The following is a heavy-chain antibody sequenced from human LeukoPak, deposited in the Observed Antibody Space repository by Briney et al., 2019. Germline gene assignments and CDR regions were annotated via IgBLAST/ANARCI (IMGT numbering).Heavy chain of an antibody. Sequence: SETLSLTCAVYGGSFSGYYWSWIRQPPGKGLEWIGEINHSGSTNYNPSLKSRVTISVDTSKNQFSLKLSSVTAADTAVYYCATGGYSYGGDDAFDVWGQGTMVTVSS. J-gene: IGHJ3*01. D-gene: IGHD5-18*01. CDR3: ATGGYSYGGDDAFDV. CDR1: GGSFSGYY. CDR2: INHSGST. V-gene: IGHV4-34*01.